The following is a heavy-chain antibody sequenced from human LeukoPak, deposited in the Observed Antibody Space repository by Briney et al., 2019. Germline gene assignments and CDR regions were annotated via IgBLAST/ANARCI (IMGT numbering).Heavy chain of an antibody. Sequence: SVKVSCKASGGTFSSYAISWVRQAPGQGLEWMGGIIPIFGTANYAQKFQGRVTITADESTSTAYMELRSLSSEDTAGYYCARGYYDSSGYFDYWGQGTLVTVSS. D-gene: IGHD3-22*01. CDR3: ARGYYDSSGYFDY. CDR2: IIPIFGTA. CDR1: GGTFSSYA. V-gene: IGHV1-69*13. J-gene: IGHJ4*02.